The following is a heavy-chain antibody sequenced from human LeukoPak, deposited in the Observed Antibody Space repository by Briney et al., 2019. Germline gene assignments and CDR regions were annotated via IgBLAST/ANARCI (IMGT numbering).Heavy chain of an antibody. CDR1: GGSVSSGSYY. Sequence: SGTLSLTCTVSGGSVSSGSYYWSWIRQPPGKGLEWIGYIYYSGSTNYNPSLKSRVTISVDTSKNQFSLKLSSVTAADTAVYYCARVHSSGWYWFDPWGQGTLVTVSS. CDR3: ARVHSSGWYWFDP. V-gene: IGHV4-61*01. J-gene: IGHJ5*02. D-gene: IGHD6-19*01. CDR2: IYYSGST.